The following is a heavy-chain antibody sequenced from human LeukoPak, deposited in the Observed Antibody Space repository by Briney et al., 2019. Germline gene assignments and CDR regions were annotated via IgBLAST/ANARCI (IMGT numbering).Heavy chain of an antibody. CDR3: AKDRAHKYYYDSSGYYHDAFDI. Sequence: GGTLRLSCAASGFTFNTHGMSWVRQAPGKGLEWVSAISGSGGGTYYADSVKGRFTVSRDNSKNTLYLQMNSLRAEDTAVYYCAKDRAHKYYYDSSGYYHDAFDIWGQGTMVTVSS. D-gene: IGHD3-22*01. CDR1: GFTFNTHG. J-gene: IGHJ3*02. V-gene: IGHV3-23*01. CDR2: ISGSGGGT.